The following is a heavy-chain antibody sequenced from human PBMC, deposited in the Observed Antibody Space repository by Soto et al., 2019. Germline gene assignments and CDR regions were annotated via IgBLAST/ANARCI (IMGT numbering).Heavy chain of an antibody. J-gene: IGHJ4*02. D-gene: IGHD3-16*01. CDR2: ILGTRSII. V-gene: IGHV3-48*02. Sequence: EVQLVESGGGLVQPGGSLRLSCEVSGFTFSIHAMNWVRQAPGKGLEWVAYILGTRSIIYYADSVKGRFTISRDNAKNSLFLQMDSLRDEDTAVYYCARDARNADYDYWGQGTLVTVSS. CDR1: GFTFSIHA. CDR3: ARDARNADYDY.